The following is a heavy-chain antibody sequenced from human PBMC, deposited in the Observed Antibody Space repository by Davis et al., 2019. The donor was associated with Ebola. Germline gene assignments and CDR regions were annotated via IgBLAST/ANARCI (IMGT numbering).Heavy chain of an antibody. CDR2: TYYKSKWYN. Sequence: HSQTLSLTCAISGDSVYGKNGAWNWIRQSPSRGLEWLGRTYYKSKWYNDYAVSVKSRIIINPDTSKNQLSLQVNSVTPEDTAVYYCARGWLRSKFDYWGRGTLVTVSS. D-gene: IGHD5-12*01. J-gene: IGHJ4*02. CDR3: ARGWLRSKFDY. CDR1: GDSVYGKNGA. V-gene: IGHV6-1*01.